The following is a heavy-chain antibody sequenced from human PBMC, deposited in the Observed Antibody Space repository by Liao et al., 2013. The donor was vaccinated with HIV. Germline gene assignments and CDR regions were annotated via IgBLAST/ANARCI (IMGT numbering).Heavy chain of an antibody. CDR2: IYSSGST. CDR1: GGSISSGSYY. V-gene: IGHV4-61*02. D-gene: IGHD3-3*01. J-gene: IGHJ4*02. Sequence: QVQLQESGPGLVKPSQTLSLTCTVSGGSISSGSYYWSWIRQPAGKGLEWIGRIYSSGSTKYNPSLQEVESPLSVDTSNEPTFFPRRLNYCDRRQTRPSYYCARLDRRTRARFWYYWGRGNRTVTVSS. CDR3: ARLDRRTRARFWYY.